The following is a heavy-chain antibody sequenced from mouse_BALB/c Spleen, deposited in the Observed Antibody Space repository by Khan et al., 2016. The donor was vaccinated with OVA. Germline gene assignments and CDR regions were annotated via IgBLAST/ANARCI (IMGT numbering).Heavy chain of an antibody. CDR2: INTETGEP. J-gene: IGHJ2*01. D-gene: IGHD2-14*01. CDR1: GYTFTDYS. CDR3: ARHRYDYFDY. V-gene: IGHV9-2-1*01. Sequence: QIQLVQSGPELKKPGETVKISCKASGYTFTDYSMHWVKQAPGKGLKWMGWINTETGEPTYADDFKGRFAFSLETSASTAYLQINNLKNEDTATYCWARHRYDYFDYWGQGTTLTVSS.